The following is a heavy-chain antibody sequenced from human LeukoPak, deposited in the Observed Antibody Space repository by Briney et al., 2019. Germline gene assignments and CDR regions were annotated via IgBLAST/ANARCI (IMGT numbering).Heavy chain of an antibody. CDR2: IYYSGST. V-gene: IGHV4-59*01. D-gene: IGHD3-10*01. CDR1: GGSISSYY. CDR3: ARVRITMVRGRPNWFDP. Sequence: SETLSLTCTVSGGSISSYYWSWIRQPPGKGREWIGYIYYSGSTNYNPSLKSRVTISVDTSKNQFSLKLSSVTAADTAVYYCARVRITMVRGRPNWFDPWGQGTLVTVSS. J-gene: IGHJ5*02.